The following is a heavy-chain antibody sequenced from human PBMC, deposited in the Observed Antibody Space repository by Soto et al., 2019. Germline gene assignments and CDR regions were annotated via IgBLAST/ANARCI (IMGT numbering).Heavy chain of an antibody. Sequence: EVQLVESGGGLVQPGGSLRLSCAASGFTFSSYSMNWVRQAPGKGLEWVSYTSSSSSTIYYADSVKGRFTISRDNAKNSLYLQMNSLRDEDTAVYYCARDGWNDRANYYYGMDVWGQGTTVTVSS. CDR1: GFTFSSYS. J-gene: IGHJ6*02. CDR3: ARDGWNDRANYYYGMDV. CDR2: TSSSSSTI. V-gene: IGHV3-48*02. D-gene: IGHD1-1*01.